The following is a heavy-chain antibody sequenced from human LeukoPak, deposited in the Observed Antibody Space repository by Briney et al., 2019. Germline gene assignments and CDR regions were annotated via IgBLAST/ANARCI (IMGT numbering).Heavy chain of an antibody. D-gene: IGHD5-24*01. V-gene: IGHV4-59*01. CDR1: GGSIRPYY. Sequence: SETLSLTCTVSGGSIRPYYWSWIPQPPGKGLEWIGYIYYSGDTNYSPPLESRVTMSVDTSKNQFSLKVTSVTAADTAVYFCARWGDGSTTYYFDSWGQGTLVTVSS. CDR2: IYYSGDT. J-gene: IGHJ4*02. CDR3: ARWGDGSTTYYFDS.